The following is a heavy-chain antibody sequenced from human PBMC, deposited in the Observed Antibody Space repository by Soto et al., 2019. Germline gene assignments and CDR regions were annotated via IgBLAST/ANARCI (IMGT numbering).Heavy chain of an antibody. D-gene: IGHD2-15*01. J-gene: IGHJ6*03. CDR1: GFPFSSNA. Sequence: EGQLLESGGGLVQPGGSLRLSCAASGFPFSSNAMSWVRQAPGKGLEWVSSITGSGGRTHYADSVKGRFTISRDNSKNMLYVQMDSLRDDVTAVYYCASSPLQDYYYHMDVWGKGTTVTVSS. V-gene: IGHV3-23*01. CDR2: ITGSGGRT. CDR3: ASSPLQDYYYHMDV.